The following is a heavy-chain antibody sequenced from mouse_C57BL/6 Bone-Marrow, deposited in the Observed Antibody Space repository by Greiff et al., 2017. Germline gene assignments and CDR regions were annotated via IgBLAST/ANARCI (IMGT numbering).Heavy chain of an antibody. CDR2: IYPGSGNT. V-gene: IGHV1-66*01. J-gene: IGHJ1*03. D-gene: IGHD2-4*01. Sequence: VQLQQSGPELVKPGASVKISCKASGYSFTSYYIHWVKQRPGQGLEWIGWIYPGSGNTRYNEKFKGTATLTADTSSRTAYMQLSSLTSEDSAVYYCAKMDYDYGWYFDVWGTGTTVTVAS. CDR1: GYSFTSYY. CDR3: AKMDYDYGWYFDV.